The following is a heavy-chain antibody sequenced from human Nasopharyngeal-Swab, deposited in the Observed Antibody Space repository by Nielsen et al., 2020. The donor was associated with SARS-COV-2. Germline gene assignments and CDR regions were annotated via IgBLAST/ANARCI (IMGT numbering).Heavy chain of an antibody. Sequence: ASVKVSCKASGYTFTSYGISWVRQAPGQGLEWMGWISAYNGNTNYAQKLQGRVTMTTDTSTSTAYMELRSLRSDDTAVYYCARVGSYYHDSSGYAGSSYYFDYWGQGTLVTVSS. CDR1: GYTFTSYG. D-gene: IGHD3-22*01. V-gene: IGHV1-18*01. CDR3: ARVGSYYHDSSGYAGSSYYFDY. CDR2: ISAYNGNT. J-gene: IGHJ4*02.